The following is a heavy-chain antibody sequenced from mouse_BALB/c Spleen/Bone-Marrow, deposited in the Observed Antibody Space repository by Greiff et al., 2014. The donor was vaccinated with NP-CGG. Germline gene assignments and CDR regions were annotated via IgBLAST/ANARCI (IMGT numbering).Heavy chain of an antibody. D-gene: IGHD2-3*01. J-gene: IGHJ3*01. V-gene: IGHV1-7*01. Sequence: VKLVESGAELAKPRASVKMSCKASGYTFTNYWMHWVKQRPGQGLGWIGYIDPSTGYTEYNQKFKDKATLTADKSSSTAHMQLSSLTSEDSAVYYCARGGIYDGYSYWGQGTLVTVSA. CDR1: GYTFTNYW. CDR3: ARGGIYDGYSY. CDR2: IDPSTGYT.